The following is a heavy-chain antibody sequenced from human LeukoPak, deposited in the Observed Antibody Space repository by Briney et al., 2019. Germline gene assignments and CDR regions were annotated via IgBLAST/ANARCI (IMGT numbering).Heavy chain of an antibody. CDR2: IRYDGSNK. Sequence: GGSLRLSCAASGFTFSSYGMHWVRQAPGKGLEWVAFIRYDGSNKYYADSVKGRFTISRDNSKNTLYLQMNSLRAEDTAVYYCANKPYCGGDCYSDYWGQGTLVTVSS. CDR1: GFTFSSYG. V-gene: IGHV3-30*02. CDR3: ANKPYCGGDCYSDY. J-gene: IGHJ4*02. D-gene: IGHD2-21*02.